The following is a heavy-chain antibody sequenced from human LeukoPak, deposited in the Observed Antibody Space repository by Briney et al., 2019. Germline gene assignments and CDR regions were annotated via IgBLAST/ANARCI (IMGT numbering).Heavy chain of an antibody. CDR1: GFTVSSNY. Sequence: GGSLRLSCAASGFTVSSNYMSWVRQAPGKGLEWVSVIYSGGSTYYADSVKGRFTISRDNSKNTLYLQMNSLRAEDTAVYYCARDSTVTTTLFDYWGQGTLVTVSS. CDR3: ARDSTVTTTLFDY. D-gene: IGHD4-17*01. J-gene: IGHJ4*02. V-gene: IGHV3-66*01. CDR2: IYSGGST.